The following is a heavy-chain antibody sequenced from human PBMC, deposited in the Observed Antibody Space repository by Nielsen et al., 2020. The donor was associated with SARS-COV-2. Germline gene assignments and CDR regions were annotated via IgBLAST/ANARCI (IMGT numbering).Heavy chain of an antibody. Sequence: GESLKISCAASGFSVSRYFMNWVRQAPGKGLEWVSFISTSSGYIHYADSVKGRFTTSRDNAKNSLYLQMKSLRVEDTAVYYCARDHIVANIDLDYWGHGTLVTVSS. V-gene: IGHV3-21*05. CDR1: GFSVSRYF. D-gene: IGHD5-12*01. J-gene: IGHJ4*01. CDR3: ARDHIVANIDLDY. CDR2: ISTSSGYI.